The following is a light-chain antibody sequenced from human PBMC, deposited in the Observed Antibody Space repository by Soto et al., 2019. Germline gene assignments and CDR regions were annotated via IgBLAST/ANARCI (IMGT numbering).Light chain of an antibody. CDR3: QQYSDWPRT. CDR2: GAS. J-gene: IGKJ1*01. Sequence: EIVMTQSPATLSVSPGDRAALSCRASQSISTNLAWYRQRPGQAPSLLISGASSRATGVPARFSGSGSGTDFTLTISSLQSEDFAVYYCQQYSDWPRTFGQGTKVDIK. CDR1: QSISTN. V-gene: IGKV3-15*01.